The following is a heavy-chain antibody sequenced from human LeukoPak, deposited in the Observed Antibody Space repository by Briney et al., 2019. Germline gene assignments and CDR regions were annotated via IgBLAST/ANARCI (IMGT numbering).Heavy chain of an antibody. Sequence: SVTVSCKASGGTFSSYAISWVRQAPGQGLEWMGGIIPIFGTANYAQKFQGRVTITADESTSTAYMELSSLRSEDTAVYYCARHPRVGAQGVDYWGQGTLVTVSS. V-gene: IGHV1-69*13. CDR2: IIPIFGTA. CDR3: ARHPRVGAQGVDY. D-gene: IGHD1-26*01. CDR1: GGTFSSYA. J-gene: IGHJ4*02.